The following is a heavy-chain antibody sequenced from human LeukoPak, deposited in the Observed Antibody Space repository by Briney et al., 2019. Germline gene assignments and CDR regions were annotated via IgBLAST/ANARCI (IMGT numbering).Heavy chain of an antibody. CDR1: GFNFNIFY. CDR3: ARAPGLYDYVWASYRYTGKGYYFDY. D-gene: IGHD3-16*02. Sequence: GGSLRLSCAASGFNFNIFYMSWVRQAPGKGLEWVSYISSDGDTIYYADSVKGRFTISRDNAKNSLYLQMHSLRAEDTAVYYCARAPGLYDYVWASYRYTGKGYYFDYWGQGILVTVSS. V-gene: IGHV3-11*01. J-gene: IGHJ4*02. CDR2: ISSDGDTI.